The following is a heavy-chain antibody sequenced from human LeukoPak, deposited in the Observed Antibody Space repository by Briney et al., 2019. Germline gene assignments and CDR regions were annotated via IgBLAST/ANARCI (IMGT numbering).Heavy chain of an antibody. CDR2: FIVGGGST. J-gene: IGHJ6*03. D-gene: IGHD3-10*01. V-gene: IGHV3-23*01. CDR1: GFTFSSYA. Sequence: GGSLRLSCAASGFTFSSYAMSWVRQAPGRGRNWSSVFIVGGGSTYYADAVKGRFTISRDNSKNTMYLQMNSLRAEDTAVYYCAKGYSGSGNYNYYYYLDVWGKGTTVTVSS. CDR3: AKGYSGSGNYNYYYYLDV.